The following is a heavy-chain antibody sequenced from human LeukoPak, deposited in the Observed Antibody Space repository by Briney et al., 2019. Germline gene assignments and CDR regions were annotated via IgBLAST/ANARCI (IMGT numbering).Heavy chain of an antibody. CDR2: INSDGSIT. V-gene: IGHV3-74*01. CDR3: ARDMGEMATIFDI. CDR1: GFSFSSHW. Sequence: GGSLRLSCAASGFSFSSHWMHWVRQAPGKGLVWVSRINSDGSITSNADSVKGRFTISRDNAKNTLFLQMNSLRAEDTAVYYCARDMGEMATIFDIWGQGTMVTVS. J-gene: IGHJ3*02. D-gene: IGHD5-24*01.